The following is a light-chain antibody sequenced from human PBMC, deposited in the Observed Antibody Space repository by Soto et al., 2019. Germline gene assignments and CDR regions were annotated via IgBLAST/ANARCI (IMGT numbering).Light chain of an antibody. CDR1: SSDVGAYNY. Sequence: QSALAQPASVSVSPGQSITISCTGTSSDVGAYNYVSWYQQHPGKAPKLMISEVSNRPSGVSNRFSGSKSGNTASLTISGLQAEDEADYFCSSYTSSSTLYVFGTGTKVTVL. CDR2: EVS. J-gene: IGLJ1*01. CDR3: SSYTSSSTLYV. V-gene: IGLV2-14*01.